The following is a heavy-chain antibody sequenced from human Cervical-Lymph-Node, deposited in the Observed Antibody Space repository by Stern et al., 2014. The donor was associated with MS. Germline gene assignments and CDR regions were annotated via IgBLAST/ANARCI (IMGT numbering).Heavy chain of an antibody. CDR1: GDTFSRYT. V-gene: IGHV1-69*09. CDR3: AVGPGIAGPADD. CDR2: IN. Sequence: QVQLVQSGAEVRKPGSSVKVSCKISGDTFSRYTITWVRQAPGQGLEWMGRINHYAQNFQGRVTISADKSTGTAYLELNNLRSEDTAVYYCAVGPGIAGPADDWGQGTLVTVSS. J-gene: IGHJ4*02. D-gene: IGHD6-13*01.